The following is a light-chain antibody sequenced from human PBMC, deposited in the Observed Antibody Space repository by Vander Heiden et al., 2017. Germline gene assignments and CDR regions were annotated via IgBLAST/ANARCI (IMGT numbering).Light chain of an antibody. V-gene: IGKV3-11*01. J-gene: IGKJ2*01. Sequence: ELVLTQSPATLSLSPGERATLSCRASQSISADLAWYQQKPGQAPRLLIYDASNRATGIPARFSGSGSGTDFTLTISNLEPEDCAVYYCQQRNSWPRTFGQGTKVEI. CDR3: QQRNSWPRT. CDR2: DAS. CDR1: QSISAD.